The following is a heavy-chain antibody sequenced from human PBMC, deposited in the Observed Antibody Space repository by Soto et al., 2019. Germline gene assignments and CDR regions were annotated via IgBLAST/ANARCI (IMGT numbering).Heavy chain of an antibody. CDR3: VPRPLNIVVVPAATVHDY. V-gene: IGHV3-23*01. J-gene: IGHJ4*02. CDR1: GFTFSSYA. CDR2: ISGSGGST. Sequence: GGSLRLSCAASGFTFSSYAMSWVRQAPGKGLEWVSAISGSGGSTYYADSVKGRFTISRDNSKNTLYLQMNSLRAEDTAVYYCVPRPLNIVVVPAATVHDYWGKGTLVTVSS. D-gene: IGHD2-2*01.